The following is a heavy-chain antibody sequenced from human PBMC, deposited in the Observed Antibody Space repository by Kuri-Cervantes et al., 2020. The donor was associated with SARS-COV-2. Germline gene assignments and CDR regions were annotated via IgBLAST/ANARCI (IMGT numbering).Heavy chain of an antibody. V-gene: IGHV4-59*08. CDR2: IHYSGST. CDR3: ARSESRHYYYGMDV. Sequence: SETLSLTCIVSGDSISGNYWNWIRQPPGKGLEWVGHIHYSGSTNYSPSLKSRVTILLDTSKNQFSLKLSSVTAADTAVYYCARSESRHYYYGMDVWGQGTTVTVSS. CDR1: GDSISGNY. J-gene: IGHJ6*02.